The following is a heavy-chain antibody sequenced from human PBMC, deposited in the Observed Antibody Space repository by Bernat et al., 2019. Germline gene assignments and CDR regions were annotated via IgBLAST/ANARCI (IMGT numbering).Heavy chain of an antibody. D-gene: IGHD5-12*01. V-gene: IGHV3-48*03. CDR3: ARDLGEYSGYDAFDY. CDR2: IGSSGSPI. Sequence: EVQLVESGGGLVQPGGSLRLSCAASGFTFSSSEMNWVRQTPGKVLEWVSYIGSSGSPIYYADSVKGRFTISRDNAKNSLYLQMNSLRVEDTAVYYCARDLGEYSGYDAFDYWGQGTLVTVSS. J-gene: IGHJ4*02. CDR1: GFTFSSSE.